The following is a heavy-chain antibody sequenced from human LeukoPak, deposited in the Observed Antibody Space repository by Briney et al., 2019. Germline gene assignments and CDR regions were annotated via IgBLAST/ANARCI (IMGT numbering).Heavy chain of an antibody. D-gene: IGHD3-10*01. V-gene: IGHV3-30*18. CDR2: ISYDGSSR. CDR3: AKAYYYGSGNYYNVNYYYGMDA. CDR1: GFTFSPYG. J-gene: IGHJ6*02. Sequence: PGGSLRLSCAASGFTFSPYGMHWVRQAPGKGLEWVAVISYDGSSRYYADSVMGRFSISRDNSKDALYLQMNSLRAEDTAVYYCAKAYYYGSGNYYNVNYYYGMDAWGQGTPVTVSS.